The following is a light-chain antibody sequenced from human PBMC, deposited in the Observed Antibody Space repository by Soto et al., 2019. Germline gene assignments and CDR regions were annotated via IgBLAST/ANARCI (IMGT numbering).Light chain of an antibody. Sequence: QSALTQPASVSGSPGQSITISCTGTSSDIGAYNYVSWYQQHPGKAPKLMIYDVTNRPSGVSNRFSGSKSGNTASLTISGLQAEDESNYYCSSYASSGFVLFGGGTKLTV. CDR2: DVT. J-gene: IGLJ2*01. CDR3: SSYASSGFVL. CDR1: SSDIGAYNY. V-gene: IGLV2-14*01.